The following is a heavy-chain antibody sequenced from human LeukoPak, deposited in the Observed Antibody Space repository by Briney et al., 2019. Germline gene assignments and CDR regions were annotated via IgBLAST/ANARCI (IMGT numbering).Heavy chain of an antibody. CDR1: GYTFTSYD. J-gene: IGHJ6*02. CDR2: MNPNSGNT. CDR3: ARDKPGRPASLDPYYGMDV. D-gene: IGHD2-2*03. V-gene: IGHV1-8*01. Sequence: ASVKVSCKASGYTFTSYDINWVRQATGQGLEWMGWMNPNSGNTGYAQKFQGRVTMTRNTSISTAYMELSSLRSEDTAVYYCARDKPGRPASLDPYYGMDVWGQGTTVTVSS.